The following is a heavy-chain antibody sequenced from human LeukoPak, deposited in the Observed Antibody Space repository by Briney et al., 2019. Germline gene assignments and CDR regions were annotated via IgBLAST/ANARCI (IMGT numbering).Heavy chain of an antibody. CDR3: ARGGLGNFD. D-gene: IGHD4-23*01. V-gene: IGHV3-48*04. CDR2: ISISSSTI. J-gene: IGHJ4*02. CDR1: GFTFSGFG. Sequence: PGGSLRLSCAASGFTFSGFGMNWVRQAPGKGLEWISYISISSSTIYYADSVKGRFTISRDNAKNSLYLQMNSLRAEDTAVYYCARGGLGNFDWGQGTLVTVSS.